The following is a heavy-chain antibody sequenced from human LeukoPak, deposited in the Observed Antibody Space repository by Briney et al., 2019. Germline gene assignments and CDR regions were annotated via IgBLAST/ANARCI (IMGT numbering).Heavy chain of an antibody. V-gene: IGHV3-23*01. Sequence: GGSLRLSCAASEFTFSSYAMSWVRQAPGKGLEWVSNITNGGGTAYYADSVKGRFTISRDNSKNTLYLQMNSLRAEDTAVYYCAKGPRGGSNYNFDYWGQGTLVTVSS. CDR2: ITNGGGTA. CDR1: EFTFSSYA. J-gene: IGHJ4*02. D-gene: IGHD1-26*01. CDR3: AKGPRGGSNYNFDY.